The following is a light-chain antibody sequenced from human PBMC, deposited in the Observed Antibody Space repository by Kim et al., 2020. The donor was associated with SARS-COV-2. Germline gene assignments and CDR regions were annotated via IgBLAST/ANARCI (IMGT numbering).Light chain of an antibody. CDR3: QQYFGWPLT. CDR2: DAS. V-gene: IGKV3-15*01. CDR1: QSVISH. J-gene: IGKJ4*01. Sequence: LSPGETVPPSCRASQSVISHLAWYQQTPGQAPRLLIYDASTRATGLPARFSGSGSGTEFTLTISSLQSEDFAVYYCQQYFGWPLTFGGGTKVDIK.